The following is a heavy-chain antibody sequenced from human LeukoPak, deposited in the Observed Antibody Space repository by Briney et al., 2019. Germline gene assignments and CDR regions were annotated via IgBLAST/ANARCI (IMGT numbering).Heavy chain of an antibody. Sequence: AGGSLSLTCAAAGYSFARWEKNWVRQAPGKGLEWISSSSMYYADSAKGRLTISRENAKQTQYLEMNSLRPEDTAVYYCARAVDRSTANCYSGLWGRGTPVAVSS. CDR3: ARAVDRSTANCYSGL. CDR1: GYSFARWE. CDR2: SSM. D-gene: IGHD3-22*01. V-gene: IGHV3-48*03. J-gene: IGHJ2*01.